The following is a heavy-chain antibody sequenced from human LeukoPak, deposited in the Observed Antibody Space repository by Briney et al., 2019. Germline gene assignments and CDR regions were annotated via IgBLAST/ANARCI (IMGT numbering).Heavy chain of an antibody. CDR1: AYTFTSYA. V-gene: IGHV1-18*01. CDR3: ARGRGDFWSGYYREPFDY. CDR2: ISAYNGNT. D-gene: IGHD3-3*01. Sequence: ASGKLSSKASAYTFTSYAISWVRQAPGQGLEWMGWISAYNGNTNYAQKLQGRVTITTYTSTSTAYMELRSLRSADTAVYYCARGRGDFWSGYYREPFDYWGQGTLVTVSS. J-gene: IGHJ4*02.